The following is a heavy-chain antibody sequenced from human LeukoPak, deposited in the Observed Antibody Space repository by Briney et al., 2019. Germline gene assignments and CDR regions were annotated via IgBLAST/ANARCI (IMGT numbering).Heavy chain of an antibody. D-gene: IGHD5-18*01. CDR3: ARDSYGYGTDY. V-gene: IGHV4-34*01. CDR2: INHSGST. Sequence: PSETLSLTCAVYGGSFSGYYWSWIRQPPGKGLEWIGEINHSGSTNYNPSLKSRVTISVDTSKNQCSLKLSSVTAADTAVYYCARDSYGYGTDYWGQGTLVTVSS. J-gene: IGHJ4*02. CDR1: GGSFSGYY.